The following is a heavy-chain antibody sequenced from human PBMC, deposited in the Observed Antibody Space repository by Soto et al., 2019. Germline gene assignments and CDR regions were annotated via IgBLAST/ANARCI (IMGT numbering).Heavy chain of an antibody. D-gene: IGHD6-19*01. CDR2: IYHSGST. CDR3: ARASGYSSGWSPAYYFDY. CDR1: GGSISSSNW. J-gene: IGHJ4*02. V-gene: IGHV4-4*02. Sequence: PSETLSLTCAVSGGSISSSNWWSWVRQLPGKGLEWIGEIYHSGSTNYNPSLKSRVTISVDKSKNQFSLKLSSVTAADTAVYYCARASGYSSGWSPAYYFDYWGQGTLVTVSS.